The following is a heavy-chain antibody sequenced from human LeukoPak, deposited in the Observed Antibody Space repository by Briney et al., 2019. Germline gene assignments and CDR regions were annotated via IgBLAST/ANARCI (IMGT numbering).Heavy chain of an antibody. J-gene: IGHJ4*02. CDR3: AKDINWGTDIVLMVYAKFDY. V-gene: IGHV3-23*01. CDR2: ISGSGGRT. CDR1: GFTFSSYA. Sequence: GGSLRLSCAASGFTFSSYAMSWVRQAPGKGLEWVSAISGSGGRTYYADSVKGRFTISRDNSKNTLYLQMNSLRAEDTAVYYCAKDINWGTDIVLMVYAKFDYWGQGTLVTVSS. D-gene: IGHD2-8*01.